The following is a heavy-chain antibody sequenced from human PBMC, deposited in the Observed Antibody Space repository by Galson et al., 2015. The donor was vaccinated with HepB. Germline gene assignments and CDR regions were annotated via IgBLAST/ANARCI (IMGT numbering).Heavy chain of an antibody. CDR2: IWYDGSNK. CDR3: AKGGLWLAKREFDY. J-gene: IGHJ4*02. CDR1: GFTFSSYG. Sequence: SLRLSCAASGFTFSSYGMHWVRQAPGKGLEWVAVIWYDGSNKYYADSVKGRFTISRDNSKNTLYLQMNSLRAEDTAVYYCAKGGLWLAKREFDYWGQGTLVTVSS. V-gene: IGHV3-33*06. D-gene: IGHD6-19*01.